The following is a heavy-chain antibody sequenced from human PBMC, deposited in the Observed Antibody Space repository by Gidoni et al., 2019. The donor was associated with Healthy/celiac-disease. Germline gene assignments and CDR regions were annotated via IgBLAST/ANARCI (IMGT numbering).Heavy chain of an antibody. D-gene: IGHD3-10*01. CDR2: INPSGGST. CDR3: ARQGSGETQGYYGMDV. J-gene: IGHJ6*02. V-gene: IGHV1-46*01. Sequence: QVQLVQSGAEVKKPGASVKVSCKASGYTFTSYYMHWVRQAPGQGLEWMGIINPSGGSTSYAQKFQGRVTMTRDTSTSTVYMELSSLRSEDTAVYYCARQGSGETQGYYGMDVWGQGTTVTVSS. CDR1: GYTFTSYY.